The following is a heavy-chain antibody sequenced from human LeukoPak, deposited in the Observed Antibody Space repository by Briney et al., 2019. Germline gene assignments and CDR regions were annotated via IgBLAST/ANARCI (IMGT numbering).Heavy chain of an antibody. CDR1: GGSFSGYY. CDR2: INHSGST. V-gene: IGHV4-34*01. CDR3: ARGPQYVYYGMDV. J-gene: IGHJ6*02. Sequence: SETLPLTCAVYGGSFSGYYWSWIRQPPGKGLEWIGEINHSGSTNYNPSLKSRVTISVDTSKNQFSLKLSSVTAADTAVYYCARGPQYVYYGMDVWGQGTTVTVSS. D-gene: IGHD3-16*01.